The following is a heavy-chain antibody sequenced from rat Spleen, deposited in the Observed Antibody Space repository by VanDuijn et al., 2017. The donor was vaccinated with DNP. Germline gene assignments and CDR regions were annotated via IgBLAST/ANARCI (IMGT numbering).Heavy chain of an antibody. Sequence: EVQLVETGGGLVQPGRSLKLSCVASGFTFNTYWMFWVRQAPGKGLEWVASINPDGASTYYLDSGKGRFTISRDNAKSTLYLQMDSLRSEDTATYYCATFEGRDAWGQGTSVTVSS. J-gene: IGHJ4*01. V-gene: IGHV5-58*01. CDR3: ATFEGRDA. CDR1: GFTFNTYW. CDR2: INPDGAST. D-gene: IGHD1-11*01.